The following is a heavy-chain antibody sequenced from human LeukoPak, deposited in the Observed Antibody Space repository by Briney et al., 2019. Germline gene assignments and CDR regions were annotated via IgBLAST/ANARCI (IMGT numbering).Heavy chain of an antibody. J-gene: IGHJ6*02. CDR2: INHSGST. D-gene: IGHD2-15*01. Sequence: PSETLSLTCAGWGGSFSGYYWSWIRQPPGKGLEWIGEINHSGSTNYNPSLKSRVTISVDTSKNQFSLKLSSVTAADTAVYYCARWSRYYYYYGMDVWGQGTTVTVSS. V-gene: IGHV4-34*01. CDR3: ARWSRYYYYYGMDV. CDR1: GGSFSGYY.